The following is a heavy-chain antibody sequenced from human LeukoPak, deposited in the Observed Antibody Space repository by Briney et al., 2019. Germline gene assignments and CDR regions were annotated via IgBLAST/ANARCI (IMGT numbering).Heavy chain of an antibody. Sequence: ASVKLSCKASGYTFTSYDINWVRQATGQGLEWMGWMNPNSGNTGYAQKFQGRVTMTRNTSISTAYMELSSLRSEDTAVYYCARLYIDYVGAFDVWGQGTLVTVSS. J-gene: IGHJ3*01. V-gene: IGHV1-8*01. CDR1: GYTFTSYD. CDR2: MNPNSGNT. D-gene: IGHD4-17*01. CDR3: ARLYIDYVGAFDV.